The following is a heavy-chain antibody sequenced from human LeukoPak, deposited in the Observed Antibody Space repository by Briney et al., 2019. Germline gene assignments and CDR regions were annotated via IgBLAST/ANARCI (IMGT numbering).Heavy chain of an antibody. CDR1: GGTFSSYP. V-gene: IGHV1-69*05. Sequence: ASVKVSCKASGGTFSSYPVSWVRQAPGQGLEWMGGIIPIFGTANYAQKFQGRVTITTDESTSTAYMELSSLRSEDTAVYYCARGADDYEYMDVWGKGTTVTVSS. CDR2: IIPIFGTA. J-gene: IGHJ6*03. CDR3: ARGADDYEYMDV.